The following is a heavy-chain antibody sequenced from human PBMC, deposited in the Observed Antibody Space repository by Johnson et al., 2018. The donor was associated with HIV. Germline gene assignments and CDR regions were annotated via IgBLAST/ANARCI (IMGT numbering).Heavy chain of an antibody. CDR1: GFTFDDYG. CDR2: ISWHSGSI. CDR3: AKDTVGATGGDAFDI. D-gene: IGHD1-26*01. Sequence: VQLVESGGVVVQPGGSLRLSCAASGFTFDDYGMSWVRQAPGKGLEWVSGISWHSGSIVYADSVKGRFTISRDNAKNSLYLQMNSLRAEDTALYYCAKDTVGATGGDAFDIWGQGTMVTVSS. V-gene: IGHV3-9*01. J-gene: IGHJ3*02.